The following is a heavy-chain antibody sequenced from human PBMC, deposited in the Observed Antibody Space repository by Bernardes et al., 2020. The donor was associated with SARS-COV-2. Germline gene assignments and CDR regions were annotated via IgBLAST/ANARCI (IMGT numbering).Heavy chain of an antibody. CDR2: ISYDGGEK. V-gene: IGHV3-30*03. Sequence: GSLRLSCAASGFTFSSYGMHWVRQAPGKGLEWVAVISYDGGEKLYADSVKGRFTISRDNSKNTLYLQMNSLRAEDTAVYYCATTPQYEYTRVFDFWGQGTLVTVSS. CDR1: GFTFSSYG. CDR3: ATTPQYEYTRVFDF. J-gene: IGHJ4*02. D-gene: IGHD2-15*01.